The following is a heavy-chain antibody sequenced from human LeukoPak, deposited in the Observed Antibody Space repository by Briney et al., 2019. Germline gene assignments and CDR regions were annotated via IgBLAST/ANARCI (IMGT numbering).Heavy chain of an antibody. D-gene: IGHD3-3*01. CDR1: GFTFSSYG. CDR3: AKDLGFWSGYCLDY. Sequence: GGSLRLSCAASGFTFSSYGMHWVRQAPGKGLEWVAFIRYDGSNKYYADSVKGRFTISRDNSKNTLYLQMNSLRAEDTAVYYCAKDLGFWSGYCLDYWGQGTLVTVSS. V-gene: IGHV3-30*02. J-gene: IGHJ4*02. CDR2: IRYDGSNK.